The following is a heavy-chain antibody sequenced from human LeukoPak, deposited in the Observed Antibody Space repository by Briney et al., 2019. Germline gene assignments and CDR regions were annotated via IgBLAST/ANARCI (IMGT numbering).Heavy chain of an antibody. CDR1: GGTFSSYA. J-gene: IGHJ4*02. D-gene: IGHD3-10*01. Sequence: ASVTVSCTASGGTFSSYAISWVRQAPGQGLEWMGGIIPIFGTANYAQKFQGRVTITADESTSTAYMELSSLRSEDTAVYYCARDSGLVPTAYWGQGTLVTVSS. V-gene: IGHV1-69*13. CDR2: IIPIFGTA. CDR3: ARDSGLVPTAY.